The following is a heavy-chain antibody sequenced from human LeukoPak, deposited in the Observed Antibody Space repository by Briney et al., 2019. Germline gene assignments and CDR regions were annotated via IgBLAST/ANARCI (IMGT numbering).Heavy chain of an antibody. CDR2: ISYDGSNK. D-gene: IGHD5-24*01. CDR1: GFTFSSYA. Sequence: GGSLRLSCAASGFTFSSYAMHWVRQAPGKGLEWVAVISYDGSNKYYADSAKGRFTISRDNSKNTPYLQMNSLRAEDTAVYYCARGNGYNRLDYWGQGTLVTVSP. J-gene: IGHJ4*02. CDR3: ARGNGYNRLDY. V-gene: IGHV3-30-3*01.